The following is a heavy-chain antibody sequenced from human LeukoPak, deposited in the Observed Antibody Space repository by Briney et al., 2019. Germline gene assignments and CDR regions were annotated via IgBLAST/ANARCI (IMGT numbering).Heavy chain of an antibody. CDR1: GYTFRYYW. CDR3: ARLRLPEYSSSSALDY. J-gene: IGHJ4*02. D-gene: IGHD6-6*01. V-gene: IGHV5-51*01. Sequence: GESLKISCTGSGYTFRYYWIGWVRQMPGKGLEWMGIIYPDDSDTRYSPSFQGQVTISADKSISTAYLQWSSLKASDTAMYYCARLRLPEYSSSSALDYWGQGTLVTVSS. CDR2: IYPDDSDT.